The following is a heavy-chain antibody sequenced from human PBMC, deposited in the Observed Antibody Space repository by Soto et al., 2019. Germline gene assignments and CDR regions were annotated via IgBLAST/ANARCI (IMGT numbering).Heavy chain of an antibody. CDR2: IYYSGST. V-gene: IGHV4-30-4*01. Sequence: QVQLQESGPGLVKPSQTLSLTCTVPGGSISSGDYYWSWIRQPPGKGLEWIGYIYYSGSTNYNPSLXXXVXXPVDTSKTQFSLNLSSVTAADPAVYYCARIVESGYTIDFDLWGRGTLVTVSS. D-gene: IGHD3-16*02. J-gene: IGHJ2*01. CDR1: GGSISSGDYY. CDR3: ARIVESGYTIDFDL.